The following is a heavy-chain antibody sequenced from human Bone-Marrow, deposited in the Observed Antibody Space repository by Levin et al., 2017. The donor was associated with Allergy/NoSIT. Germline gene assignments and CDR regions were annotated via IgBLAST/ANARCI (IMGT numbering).Heavy chain of an antibody. D-gene: IGHD3-3*01. V-gene: IGHV3-7*01. CDR2: IKQDGNER. Sequence: GESLKISCAASGFTFSSNWMSWVRQAPGKGLEWVANIKQDGNERYYVDSVKGRFTISRDNARNSLYLQMNSLRAEDTAVYYCARLIWSGYMDVWGKGATVIVSS. J-gene: IGHJ6*03. CDR3: ARLIWSGYMDV. CDR1: GFTFSSNW.